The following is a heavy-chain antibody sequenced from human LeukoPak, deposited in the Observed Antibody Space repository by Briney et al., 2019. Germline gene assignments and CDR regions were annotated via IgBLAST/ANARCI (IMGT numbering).Heavy chain of an antibody. CDR1: GGTFSSYA. D-gene: IGHD2-21*02. Sequence: SVKVSCKASGGTFSSYAISWVRQAPGQGLEWMGGIIPIFGTANYAQKFQGRVTITADESTSTAYVELSSLRSEDTAVYYCAIFPTYCGGDCYDTNFDYWGQGTLVTVSS. CDR2: IIPIFGTA. CDR3: AIFPTYCGGDCYDTNFDY. V-gene: IGHV1-69*13. J-gene: IGHJ4*02.